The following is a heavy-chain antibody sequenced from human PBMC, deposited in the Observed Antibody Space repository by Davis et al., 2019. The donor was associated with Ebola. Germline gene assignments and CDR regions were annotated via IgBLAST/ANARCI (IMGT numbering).Heavy chain of an antibody. CDR2: ISGTGGST. D-gene: IGHD1-1*01. Sequence: GESLKISCAASEFTFNNYAMSWVRQAPGKGLEWVSAISGTGGSTYYADSVKGRFTIFRDNSKNTLYLQMNSLRGEDTALYYCAKDERRKPQNMDVWGQGTKVIVSS. V-gene: IGHV3-23*01. CDR1: EFTFNNYA. CDR3: AKDERRKPQNMDV. J-gene: IGHJ6*02.